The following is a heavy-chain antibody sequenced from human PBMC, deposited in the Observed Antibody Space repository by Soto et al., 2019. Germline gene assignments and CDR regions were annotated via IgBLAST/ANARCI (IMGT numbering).Heavy chain of an antibody. CDR3: ARGRYCSGGSCYFDY. CDR1: GGSFSGYY. V-gene: IGHV4-34*01. CDR2: INRSGST. D-gene: IGHD2-15*01. Sequence: SETLSLTCAVYGGSFSGYYWSWIRQPPGKGLEWIGEINRSGSTNYNPSLKSRVTISVDTSKNQFSLKLSSVTAADTAVYYCARGRYCSGGSCYFDYWGQGTLVTVSS. J-gene: IGHJ4*02.